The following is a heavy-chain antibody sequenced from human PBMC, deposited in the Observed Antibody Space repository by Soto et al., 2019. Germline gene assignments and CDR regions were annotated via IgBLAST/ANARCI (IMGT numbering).Heavy chain of an antibody. CDR1: GLTFSNYW. Sequence: PGGSLRLSCAASGLTFSNYWMHWVRQAPGKGLVWVSRINSDGSTTSYADSVKGRFTISRDNAKNTLYLQMNSLRAEDTAVYYCAAAVNYYDSSGYSHDYWGQGTQVTVSS. J-gene: IGHJ4*02. CDR2: INSDGSTT. D-gene: IGHD3-22*01. V-gene: IGHV3-74*01. CDR3: AAAVNYYDSSGYSHDY.